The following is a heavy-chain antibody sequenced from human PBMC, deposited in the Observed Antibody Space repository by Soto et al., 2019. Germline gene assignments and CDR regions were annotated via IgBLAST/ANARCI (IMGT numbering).Heavy chain of an antibody. CDR2: INAGNGNT. CDR3: ARSITMVRGVTPDY. D-gene: IGHD3-10*01. V-gene: IGHV1-3*01. Sequence: ASVKVSCKASGYTFTSYAMHWVRQAPGQRLEWMGWINAGNGNTKYSQKFQGRVTITRDTSASTAYMELSSLRSEDTAVYYCARSITMVRGVTPDYWGQGTLVTSPQ. J-gene: IGHJ4*02. CDR1: GYTFTSYA.